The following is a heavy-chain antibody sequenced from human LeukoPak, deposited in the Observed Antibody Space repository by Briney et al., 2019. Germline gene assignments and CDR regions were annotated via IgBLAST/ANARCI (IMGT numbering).Heavy chain of an antibody. CDR1: GGSISSSNW. V-gene: IGHV4-4*02. J-gene: IGHJ4*02. D-gene: IGHD6-19*01. CDR3: AREGEAAVAGLDY. CDR2: IYHSGST. Sequence: PSGTLSLTCAVSGGSISSSNWWSLVRQPPGKGLEWIGEIYHSGSTNYNPSLKSRVTISVDKSKNQFSLKLSSVTAADTAVYYCAREGEAAVAGLDYWGQGTLVTVSS.